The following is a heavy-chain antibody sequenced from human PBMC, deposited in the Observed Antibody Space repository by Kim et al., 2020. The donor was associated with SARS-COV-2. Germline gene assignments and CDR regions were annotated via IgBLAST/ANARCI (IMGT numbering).Heavy chain of an antibody. J-gene: IGHJ4*02. CDR3: ARDLTHCTNGVCYVFDY. CDR1: GFTFSSYA. CDR2: ISYDGSNK. Sequence: GGSLRLSCAASGFTFSSYAMHWVRQAPGKGLEWVAVISYDGSNKYYADSVKGRFTISRDNSKNTLYLQMNSLRAEDTAVYYCARDLTHCTNGVCYVFDYWGQGTLVTVSS. V-gene: IGHV3-30-3*01. D-gene: IGHD2-8*01.